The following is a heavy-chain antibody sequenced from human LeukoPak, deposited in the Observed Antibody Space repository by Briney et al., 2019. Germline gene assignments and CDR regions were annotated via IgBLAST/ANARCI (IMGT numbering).Heavy chain of an antibody. Sequence: HPGGSLRLSCTASGFTFDDYAMHWVRQAPGKGLEWVSGISWNSAGIEYADSVKGRFTISRDNAKNPLYLQMNSLRAEDTALYYCAKDYDYVWGSYRSSFDFWGQGTLVTVSS. CDR3: AKDYDYVWGSYRSSFDF. D-gene: IGHD3-16*02. V-gene: IGHV3-9*01. J-gene: IGHJ4*02. CDR2: ISWNSAGI. CDR1: GFTFDDYA.